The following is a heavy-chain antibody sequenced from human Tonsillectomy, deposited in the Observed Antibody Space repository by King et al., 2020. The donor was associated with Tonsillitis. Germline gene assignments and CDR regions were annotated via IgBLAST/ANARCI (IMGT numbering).Heavy chain of an antibody. CDR1: GYTFISYG. Sequence: QLVQSGAEVKKPXASVKVSCKASGYTFISYGISWVRQAPGQGLEWMGXXSAYSGXTNYAQNLQGRVTMTTDTPTSTAYMELRSLRSDDTAVYYCARDVARGYSGYDSFDYWGQGTLVIVSS. CDR3: ARDVARGYSGYDSFDY. V-gene: IGHV1-18*04. J-gene: IGHJ4*02. D-gene: IGHD5-12*01. CDR2: XSAYSGXT.